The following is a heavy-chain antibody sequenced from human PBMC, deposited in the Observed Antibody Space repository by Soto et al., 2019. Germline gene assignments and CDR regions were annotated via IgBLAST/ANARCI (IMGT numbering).Heavy chain of an antibody. Sequence: PGGSLRLSCAASGFTFSNTWMHWVRQAPGKGLVWVSHINSDGTTTTYADSVKGRFTISRDNAKNTVHLRMNSLRAEDTAVYYCATDGSYAQHVWGQGTTVTVSS. D-gene: IGHD2-2*01. CDR1: GFTFSNTW. CDR2: INSDGTTT. CDR3: ATDGSYAQHV. V-gene: IGHV3-74*01. J-gene: IGHJ6*02.